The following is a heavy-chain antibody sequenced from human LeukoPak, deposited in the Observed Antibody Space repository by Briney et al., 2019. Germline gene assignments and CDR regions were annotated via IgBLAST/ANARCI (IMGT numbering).Heavy chain of an antibody. V-gene: IGHV1-58*01. Sequence: SVKVSCKASGFTFTSSAVQWVRQARGQRLEWIGWIVVGSGNTNYAQKFQERVTITRDMSTSTAYMELSSLRSEDTAVYYCAAESKQLVDYYYGMDVWGQGTTVTVSS. CDR1: GFTFTSSA. D-gene: IGHD6-6*01. CDR2: IVVGSGNT. CDR3: AAESKQLVDYYYGMDV. J-gene: IGHJ6*02.